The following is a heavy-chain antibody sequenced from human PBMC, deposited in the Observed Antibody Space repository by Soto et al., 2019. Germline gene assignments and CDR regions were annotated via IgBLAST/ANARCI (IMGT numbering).Heavy chain of an antibody. J-gene: IGHJ4*02. CDR1: GFPFSSYG. Sequence: QVQLVESGGGVVQPGRSLRLSCAASGFPFSSYGMHWVRGAPGKGLEWVAVIPYDGSNKYYADSVKGRLTISSDNSASTLYLQMNSLRPEDTALYYCVGGQYYFDYRGQGTLVTVSP. CDR3: VGGQYYFDY. CDR2: IPYDGSNK. D-gene: IGHD3-10*01. V-gene: IGHV3-30*03.